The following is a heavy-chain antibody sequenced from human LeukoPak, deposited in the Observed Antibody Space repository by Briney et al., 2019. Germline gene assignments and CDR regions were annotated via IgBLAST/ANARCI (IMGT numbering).Heavy chain of an antibody. CDR2: IHNDGGDT. CDR1: GFTFSTSW. V-gene: IGHV3-74*01. J-gene: IGHJ4*02. CDR3: ASTARQSYFDY. Sequence: PGGSLRLSCAASGFTFSTSWMHWVRQAPGKGLVWVSRIHNDGGDTNYADSVKGRFTISRDNAKNMLYLQMNSPRDEDTAVYYCASTARQSYFDYWGQGILVTVSS.